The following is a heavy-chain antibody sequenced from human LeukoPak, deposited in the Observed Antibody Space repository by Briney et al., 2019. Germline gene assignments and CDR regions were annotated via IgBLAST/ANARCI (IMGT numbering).Heavy chain of an antibody. D-gene: IGHD1-26*01. Sequence: SGGSLRLSCAASGFTFSSYAMSWVRQAPGKGLEWVSAISGSGGSTYYADSVKGRFTISRDNSKNTLYLQMNSLRAEDTAVYCCAKDVGGATLYDYWGQGTLVTVSS. CDR3: AKDVGGATLYDY. V-gene: IGHV3-23*01. CDR1: GFTFSSYA. CDR2: ISGSGGST. J-gene: IGHJ4*02.